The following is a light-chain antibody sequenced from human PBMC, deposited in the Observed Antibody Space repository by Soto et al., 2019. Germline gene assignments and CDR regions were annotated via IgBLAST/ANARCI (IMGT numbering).Light chain of an antibody. Sequence: QSALTQPASVSGSPGQSITVSCTGTSSDVGGFNYVSWYQHHPGKAPTLIIYDVTNRPSGVSNRFSGSKSGNTASLTISGLQAEDEADYYCSSYSTTSTLFVFGTGTKVTVL. CDR1: SSDVGGFNY. CDR2: DVT. V-gene: IGLV2-14*01. J-gene: IGLJ1*01. CDR3: SSYSTTSTLFV.